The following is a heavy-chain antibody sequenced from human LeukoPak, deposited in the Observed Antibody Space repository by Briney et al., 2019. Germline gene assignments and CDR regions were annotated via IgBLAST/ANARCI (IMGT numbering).Heavy chain of an antibody. CDR1: GGSIGNFY. Sequence: SETLSLTCTVSGGSIGNFYWNWIRQPAGKGLEWIGRIFTTGSTNYNPPLKSRVTMSVDTSKNQLSLRLSSVTAADTAVYYCASSDVDTAYWFDPWGQGTLVTVSS. CDR3: ASSDVDTAYWFDP. J-gene: IGHJ5*02. D-gene: IGHD5-18*01. V-gene: IGHV4-4*07. CDR2: IFTTGST.